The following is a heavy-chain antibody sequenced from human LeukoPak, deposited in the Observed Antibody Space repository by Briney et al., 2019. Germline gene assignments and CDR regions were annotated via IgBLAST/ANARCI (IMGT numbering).Heavy chain of an antibody. V-gene: IGHV1-58*02. D-gene: IGHD4-11*01. CDR3: AADTLQVGS. CDR1: GVTLSNSA. J-gene: IGHJ4*02. CDR2: SFAGSGNT. Sequence: SVKVSCKASGVTLSNSAIQWVRHARGESLEWIGWSFAGSGNTNYARKLQDRVTITRDMSTSTAYMELSSLRTEDTAVYYCAADTLQVGSWGQGTLVTVSS.